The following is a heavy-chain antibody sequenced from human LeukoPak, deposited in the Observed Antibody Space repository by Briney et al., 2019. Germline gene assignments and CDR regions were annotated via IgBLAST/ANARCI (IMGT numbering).Heavy chain of an antibody. J-gene: IGHJ4*02. CDR1: GGSISSYY. CDR2: IYYSGST. CDR3: ASHPGIAVAAGYYFDY. V-gene: IGHV4-59*12. Sequence: SETLSLTCTVSGGSISSYYWSWIRQPPGKGLEWIGYIYYSGSTNYNPSLKSRVTISVDTSKNQFSLKLSSVTAADTAVYYCASHPGIAVAAGYYFDYWGQGTLVTVSS. D-gene: IGHD6-19*01.